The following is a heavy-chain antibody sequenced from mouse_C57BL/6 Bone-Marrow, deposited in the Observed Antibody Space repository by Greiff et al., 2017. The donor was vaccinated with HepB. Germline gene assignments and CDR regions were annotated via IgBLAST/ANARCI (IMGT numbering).Heavy chain of an antibody. CDR3: ARRGY. CDR2: ISSGGSYT. CDR1: GFTFSSYG. Sequence: EVQLKESGGDLVKPGGSLKLSCAASGFTFSSYGMSWVRQTPDKRLEWVATISSGGSYTYYPDSVKGRFTISRDNAKNTLYLQMSSLKSEDTAMYYCARRGYWDQGTSVTVSS. V-gene: IGHV5-6*01. J-gene: IGHJ4*01.